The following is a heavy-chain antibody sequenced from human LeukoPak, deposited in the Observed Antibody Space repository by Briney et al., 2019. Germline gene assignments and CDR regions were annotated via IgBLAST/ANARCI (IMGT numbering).Heavy chain of an antibody. CDR3: GRHYYESSGYDAFDI. CDR1: GGSISSYY. J-gene: IGHJ3*02. Sequence: PSETLSLTCTVSGGSISSYYWSWIRQPPGKGLEWIGYIHYSGNTNYNPSLKSRVTISVDTSKNQFSLKLSSVTAADTAVYYCGRHYYESSGYDAFDIWGQGTMVTVSS. D-gene: IGHD3-22*01. V-gene: IGHV4-59*08. CDR2: IHYSGNT.